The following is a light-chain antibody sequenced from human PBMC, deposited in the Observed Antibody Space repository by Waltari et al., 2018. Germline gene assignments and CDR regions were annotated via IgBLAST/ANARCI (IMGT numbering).Light chain of an antibody. CDR1: QSGTRT. Sequence: EIVLTQSPRTLSFSPGERPTLSCRASQSGTRTLAWYQQKPGQAPSLLIYGASNRATGIPERFSGSGSGTEFSLTISRLEPEDFAVYYCQHYLRLPATFGEGTKVEIK. V-gene: IGKV3-20*01. CDR3: QHYLRLPAT. CDR2: GAS. J-gene: IGKJ1*01.